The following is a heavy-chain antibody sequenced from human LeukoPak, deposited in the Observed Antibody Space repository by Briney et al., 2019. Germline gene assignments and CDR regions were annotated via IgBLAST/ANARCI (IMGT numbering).Heavy chain of an antibody. CDR3: AANHYGSGSYYPFDY. V-gene: IGHV4-59*01. D-gene: IGHD3-10*01. CDR2: VYYSGST. J-gene: IGHJ4*02. Sequence: SETLSLTCTVSGDSISSYYWSWIRQPPGKGLEWIGCVYYSGSTYYSPSLKSRVTISVDTSKDQFSLKLFSVTAADTAVYYCAANHYGSGSYYPFDYWGQGTLVTVSS. CDR1: GDSISSYY.